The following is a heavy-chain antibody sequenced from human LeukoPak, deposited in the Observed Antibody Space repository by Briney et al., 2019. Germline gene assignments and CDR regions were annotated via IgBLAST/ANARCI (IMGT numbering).Heavy chain of an antibody. Sequence: SATLSLTCTVSGYSISTGYYWDWLRQPPGTGLEWIGTFYHGGSTYYNPSLKSRVTISVDTSKNQFSLKLSSATAADTAVYYCASGEQALPFYYYYYMDVWGKGTTVTVSS. CDR2: FYHGGST. V-gene: IGHV4-38-2*02. J-gene: IGHJ6*03. CDR1: GYSISTGYY. CDR3: ASGEQALPFYYYYYMDV. D-gene: IGHD1-26*01.